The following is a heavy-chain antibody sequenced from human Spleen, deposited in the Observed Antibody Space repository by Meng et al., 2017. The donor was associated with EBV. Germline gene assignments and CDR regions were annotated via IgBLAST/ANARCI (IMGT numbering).Heavy chain of an antibody. CDR2: IYYSGST. V-gene: IGHV4-39*07. D-gene: IGHD6-13*01. CDR3: SRSLGAAGPDY. CDR1: GGSISSSSYY. Sequence: QLQLPESGPGLGKPSEPLSLTCTVSGGSISSSSYYWGWIRQPPGKGLEWIGSIYYSGSTYYNPSLKSRVTISVDTSKNQFSLKLSSVTAADTAVYYCSRSLGAAGPDYWGQGTLVTVSS. J-gene: IGHJ4*02.